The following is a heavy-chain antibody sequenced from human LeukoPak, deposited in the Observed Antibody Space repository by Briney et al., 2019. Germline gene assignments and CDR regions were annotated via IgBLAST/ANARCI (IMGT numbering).Heavy chain of an antibody. CDR1: GFTFSSYE. CDR2: ISSSGTTI. Sequence: GGPLRLSCAASGFTFSSYEMNWVRQAPGKGLQWVSDISSSGTTIYYADSVKGRFTISRDNAKNSLYLQMNSLRAEDTAVYYCAREADIVLMVYAPFDYWGQGTLVTVSS. D-gene: IGHD2-8*01. CDR3: AREADIVLMVYAPFDY. J-gene: IGHJ4*02. V-gene: IGHV3-48*03.